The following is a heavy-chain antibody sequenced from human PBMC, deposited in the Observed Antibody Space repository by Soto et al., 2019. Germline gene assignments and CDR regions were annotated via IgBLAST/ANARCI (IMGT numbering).Heavy chain of an antibody. CDR2: INPNSGGT. V-gene: IGHV1-2*04. Sequence: ASVKVSCKASGYTFTGYYMHWVRQAPGQGLEWMGWINPNSGGTNYAQKFQGWVTMTRDTSISTAYMELRSLRSDDTAVYYCGREGVAPYYYYGMDVWGQGTPVTVSS. CDR3: GREGVAPYYYYGMDV. CDR1: GYTFTGYY. J-gene: IGHJ6*02. D-gene: IGHD5-12*01.